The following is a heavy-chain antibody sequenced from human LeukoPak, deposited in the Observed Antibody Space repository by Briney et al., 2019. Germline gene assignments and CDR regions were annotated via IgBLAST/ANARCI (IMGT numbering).Heavy chain of an antibody. J-gene: IGHJ4*02. CDR1: GYTFTSYG. CDR3: ARANGGARYSYGYDY. V-gene: IGHV1-18*01. D-gene: IGHD5-18*01. Sequence: ASVKASCKASGYTFTSYGISWVRQAPGQGLEWMGWISAYNGNTNYAQKLQGRVTMTTDTFTSTAYMELRSLRSDDTAVYYCARANGGARYSYGYDYWGQGTLVTASS. CDR2: ISAYNGNT.